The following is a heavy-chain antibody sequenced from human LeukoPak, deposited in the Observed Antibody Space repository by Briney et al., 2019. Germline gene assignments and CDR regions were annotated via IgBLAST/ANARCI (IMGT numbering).Heavy chain of an antibody. J-gene: IGHJ4*02. V-gene: IGHV4-61*01. D-gene: IGHD5-18*01. CDR3: ARVGYSYGQYYFDY. CDR2: IYYSGST. Sequence: SETLSLTCSVSGGSINSGNYYWSWIRQPPGKGLEWIGYIYYSGSTNYNPSLKSRVTISVDTSKNQFSLKLSSVTAADTAVYYCARVGYSYGQYYFDYWGQGTLVTVSS. CDR1: GGSINSGNYY.